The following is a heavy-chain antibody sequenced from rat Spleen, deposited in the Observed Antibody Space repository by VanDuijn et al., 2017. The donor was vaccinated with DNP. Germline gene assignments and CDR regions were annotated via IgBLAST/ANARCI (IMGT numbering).Heavy chain of an antibody. Sequence: QVQLKESGPGLVQPSETLSLTCTVSGFSLTSYSVSWFRQPSGKGLEWRARMWYDGDTAYSSALRSRLSISRDTSKNQLFLRLNSLQSDDTATYYCARELPEQRVSPHSFDSWGQGVMVTVSS. CDR1: GFSLTSYS. CDR3: ARELPEQRVSPHSFDS. V-gene: IGHV2-34*01. CDR2: MWYDGDT. J-gene: IGHJ2*01. D-gene: IGHD1-4*01.